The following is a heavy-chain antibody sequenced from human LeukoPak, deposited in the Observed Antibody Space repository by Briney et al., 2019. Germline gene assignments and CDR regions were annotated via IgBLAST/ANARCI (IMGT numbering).Heavy chain of an antibody. V-gene: IGHV3-30-3*01. CDR1: GFTFSSYA. J-gene: IGHJ4*02. Sequence: GSLRLSCAASGFTFSSYAMHWVRQAPGKGLEWVAVISYDGSNKYYADSVKGRFTISRDNAKNSLYLQMNSLRAEDTAVYYCAREEQPGGYWGQGTLVTVSS. D-gene: IGHD6-13*01. CDR3: AREEQPGGY. CDR2: ISYDGSNK.